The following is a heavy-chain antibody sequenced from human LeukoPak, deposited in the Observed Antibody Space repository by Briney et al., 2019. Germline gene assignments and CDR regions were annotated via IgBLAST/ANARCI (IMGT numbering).Heavy chain of an antibody. J-gene: IGHJ4*02. CDR2: INHSGRT. CDR1: GGSFSGYY. CDR3: ARRAYGSGRRY. D-gene: IGHD3-10*01. V-gene: IGHV4-34*01. Sequence: PSETLSLTCAVYGGSFSGYYWSWIRQPPGKGREWIGEINHSGRTNYNPSLKSRVTIPVDTSKNQFSLKLSSVTAADTAVYYCARRAYGSGRRYWGQGTLVTVSS.